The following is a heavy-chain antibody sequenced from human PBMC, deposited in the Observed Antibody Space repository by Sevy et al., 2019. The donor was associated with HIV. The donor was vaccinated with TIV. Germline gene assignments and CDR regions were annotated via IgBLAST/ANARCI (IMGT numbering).Heavy chain of an antibody. V-gene: IGHV3-23*01. J-gene: IGHJ3*02. CDR1: GFTFTDYA. CDR2: ISGSGGST. D-gene: IGHD3-22*01. Sequence: GGSLRLSCAASGFTFTDYAMNWVRQAPGKGLEWVSCISGSGGSTFYADSVKGRFTVSRDNSKNTLNLQMNSLRAEDTAVYYCAKDYYAGSGYYPQGAFDIWGQGTMVTVSS. CDR3: AKDYYAGSGYYPQGAFDI.